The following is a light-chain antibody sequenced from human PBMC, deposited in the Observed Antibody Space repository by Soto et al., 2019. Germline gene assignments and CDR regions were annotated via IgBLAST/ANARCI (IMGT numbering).Light chain of an antibody. CDR3: QQYGRT. Sequence: EIFGTQSPAAVSVKPWERVTFSCRASQSVSYYLAWYQQKPGQAPRLLIYDASTRATGVPVRFSGSGSGTDFTLAITRLEPEDFALYYCQQYGRTVGQGTKVDI. J-gene: IGKJ1*01. CDR1: QSVSYY. CDR2: DAS. V-gene: IGKV3-20*01.